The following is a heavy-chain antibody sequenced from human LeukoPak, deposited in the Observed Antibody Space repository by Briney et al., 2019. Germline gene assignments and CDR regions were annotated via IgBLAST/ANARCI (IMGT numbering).Heavy chain of an antibody. J-gene: IGHJ4*02. CDR3: ARDYGDYYFFDY. D-gene: IGHD4-17*01. Sequence: ASVKVSCKASGYTFTSYGISWVRQAPGQGLEWMGIINSSTGRTTYTQKFQDRVTMTRDTFTSTVYMELSSLTSEDTAVYYCARDYGDYYFFDYWGQGTLVTVSS. CDR2: INSSTGRT. CDR1: GYTFTSYG. V-gene: IGHV1-46*01.